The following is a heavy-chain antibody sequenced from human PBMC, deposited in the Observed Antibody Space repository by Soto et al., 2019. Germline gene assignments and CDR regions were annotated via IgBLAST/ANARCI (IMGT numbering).Heavy chain of an antibody. V-gene: IGHV4-59*01. CDR2: IYYSGST. Sequence: SETLSLTCTVSGGSISSYYWSWIRQPPGKGLEWIGYIYYSGSTNYNPSLKSRVTISVDTSKNQFSLKLSSVTAADTAVYYCARDDPTGTAMVNDAFDIWGQGTMVTVSS. CDR1: GGSISSYY. D-gene: IGHD5-18*01. J-gene: IGHJ3*02. CDR3: ARDDPTGTAMVNDAFDI.